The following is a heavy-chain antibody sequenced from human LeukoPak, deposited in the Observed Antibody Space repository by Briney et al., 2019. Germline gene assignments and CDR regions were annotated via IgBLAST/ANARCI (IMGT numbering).Heavy chain of an antibody. V-gene: IGHV1-58*01. Sequence: SVKVSCKASGFTFTSSAVQWVRQVRGQRLEWIGWIVVGSGNTNYAQKFQERVTITRDMSTSTAYMELSSLRSEDTAVYYCARANTAMGNDAFDIWGQGTMVTVSS. CDR1: GFTFTSSA. CDR2: IVVGSGNT. CDR3: ARANTAMGNDAFDI. J-gene: IGHJ3*02. D-gene: IGHD5-18*01.